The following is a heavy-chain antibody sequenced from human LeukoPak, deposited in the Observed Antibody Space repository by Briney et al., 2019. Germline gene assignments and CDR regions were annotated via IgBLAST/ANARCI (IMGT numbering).Heavy chain of an antibody. D-gene: IGHD5-18*01. V-gene: IGHV4-59*12. Sequence: SETLSLTCTVSGGSISSYYWSWIRQPPGKGLEWIGYISYGGSTDYNPSLKSRVTISGDTSKNQFSLKLRSVTAADTAVYYCARGYSYGAKYKMGYYFDYWGQGTLVTVSS. CDR1: GGSISSYY. J-gene: IGHJ4*02. CDR3: ARGYSYGAKYKMGYYFDY. CDR2: ISYGGST.